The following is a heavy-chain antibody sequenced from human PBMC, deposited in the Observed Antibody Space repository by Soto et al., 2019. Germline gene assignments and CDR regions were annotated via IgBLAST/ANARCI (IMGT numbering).Heavy chain of an antibody. CDR3: GRMIGATSVDA. J-gene: IGHJ5*02. D-gene: IGHD1-26*01. CDR1: RCAVRGTNC. V-gene: IGHV4-38-2*01. Sequence: EALSPTCVVSRCAVRGTNCGGRIRQPPGKGLEWIGSVHHDGNAYYPPSVLGRVTISVDTANNQVSLRLRSVTAADTAIYYCGRMIGATSVDAGGQGTLVNVS. CDR2: VHHDGNA.